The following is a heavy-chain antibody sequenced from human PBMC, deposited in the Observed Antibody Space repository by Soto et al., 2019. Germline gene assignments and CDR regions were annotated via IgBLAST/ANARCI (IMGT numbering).Heavy chain of an antibody. V-gene: IGHV1-46*01. CDR1: GYTFTSYY. CDR2: INPSGGST. Sequence: QVQLVQSGAEVKKPGASVKVSCKASGYTFTSYYMHWVRQAPGQGLEWMGIINPSGGSTSYAQKFQGRVTITRDTSTSTVYMELSSLRSEDTAVYYCATLRYFDWLSTNYGMDVWGQGTTVTVSS. CDR3: ATLRYFDWLSTNYGMDV. J-gene: IGHJ6*02. D-gene: IGHD3-9*01.